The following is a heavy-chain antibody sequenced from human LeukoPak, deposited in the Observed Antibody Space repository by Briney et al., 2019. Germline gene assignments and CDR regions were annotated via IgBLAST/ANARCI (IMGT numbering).Heavy chain of an antibody. Sequence: GGSLRLSCAASGFMFSSNWMSWVRLAPGKGLEWVANIKEDGAETYYVDSVKGRFTISRDNAKNSLYLQTNSLRVEDTAVYYCAKEGRSLQTYWGQGTLVTVSS. CDR2: IKEDGAET. J-gene: IGHJ4*02. V-gene: IGHV3-7*03. CDR1: GFMFSSNW. CDR3: AKEGRSLQTY. D-gene: IGHD5-24*01.